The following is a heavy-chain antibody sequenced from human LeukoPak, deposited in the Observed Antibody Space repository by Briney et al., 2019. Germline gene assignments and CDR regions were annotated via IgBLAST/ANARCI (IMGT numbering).Heavy chain of an antibody. Sequence: SQTLSLTCTVSGGSISSGGYYWSWIRQHPGKGLEWIGYIYYSGSTYYNPSLKSRVTISVDTSKNQFSLKLSSVTAADTAVYYCAREEAGDSSDAFDIWGQGTMVTVSS. CDR2: IYYSGST. D-gene: IGHD7-27*01. J-gene: IGHJ3*02. CDR3: AREEAGDSSDAFDI. CDR1: GGSISSGGYY. V-gene: IGHV4-31*03.